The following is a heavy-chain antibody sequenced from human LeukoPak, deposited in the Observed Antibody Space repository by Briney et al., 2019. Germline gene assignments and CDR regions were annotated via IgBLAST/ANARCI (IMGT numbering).Heavy chain of an antibody. D-gene: IGHD2-8*02. Sequence: GGSLRLSCAGSEFTFSSYAMSWVRQAPGKGLEWVSAISGSGGSTYYADSVKGRFTISRDNSKNTLYLQMNSLRAEDTAVYYCANTDYYYGMDVWGQGTTVTVSS. J-gene: IGHJ6*02. CDR1: EFTFSSYA. V-gene: IGHV3-23*01. CDR3: ANTDYYYGMDV. CDR2: ISGSGGST.